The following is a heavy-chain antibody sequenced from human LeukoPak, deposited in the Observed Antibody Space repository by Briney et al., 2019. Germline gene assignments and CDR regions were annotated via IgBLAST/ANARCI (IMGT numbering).Heavy chain of an antibody. CDR1: GFTFSNAC. CDR2: IKSKTDGGTT. CDR3: TTDPVVVVALGGFDP. V-gene: IGHV3-15*01. J-gene: IGHJ5*02. D-gene: IGHD2-15*01. Sequence: PGGTLRLSCAASGFTFSNACMSCVRHAPGKGLEWVGLIKSKTDGGTTDYAAPVKGRFTISRDDSKNTLYLQMNSLKTDDTDVYYCTTDPVVVVALGGFDPWGQGTLVTVSS.